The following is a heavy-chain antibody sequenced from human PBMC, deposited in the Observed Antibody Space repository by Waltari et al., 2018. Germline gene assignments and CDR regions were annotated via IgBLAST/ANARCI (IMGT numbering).Heavy chain of an antibody. V-gene: IGHV1-69*01. CDR2: IIPIFGTA. CDR3: ARDGLDPYYYAPYYGMDV. CDR1: GGTFSSYA. Sequence: QVQLVQSGAEVKKPGSSVKVSCKASGGTFSSYAISWVRQAPGQGLEWMGGIIPIFGTANYAQKFQGRVTITADESTSTAYMELSSLRAEDTAVYYCARDGLDPYYYAPYYGMDVWGQGTTVTVSS. J-gene: IGHJ6*02. D-gene: IGHD3-10*01.